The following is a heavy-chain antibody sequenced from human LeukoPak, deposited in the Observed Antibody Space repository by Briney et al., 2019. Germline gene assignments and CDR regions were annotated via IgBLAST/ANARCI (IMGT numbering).Heavy chain of an antibody. Sequence: GASVKVSCKASGYTFTGYYMHWVRQVPGQGLEWMGRINPNSGGTNYAQEFQDRVTMTRDTSISTAYMELNRLTSDDTAVYYCSASFSGYDRLFDYRGQGTLVTVSS. CDR2: INPNSGGT. J-gene: IGHJ4*02. CDR1: GYTFTGYY. CDR3: SASFSGYDRLFDY. D-gene: IGHD5-12*01. V-gene: IGHV1-2*06.